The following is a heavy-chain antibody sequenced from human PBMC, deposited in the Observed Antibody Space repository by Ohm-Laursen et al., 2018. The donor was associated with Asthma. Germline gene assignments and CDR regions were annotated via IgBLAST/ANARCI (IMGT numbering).Heavy chain of an antibody. D-gene: IGHD3-10*01. CDR2: GGSYYDGGLK. V-gene: IGHV3-30-3*01. J-gene: IGHJ5*02. CDR3: ARDSGSNQFDP. CDR1: GFTFRSYA. Sequence: SLRLSCTATGFTFRSYAMHWVRQAPGKGLEWVAVGGSYYDGGLKYYADSVNGRFTVSRDDSKNTLYLQMNSLRDEDTGVYYCARDSGSNQFDPWGQGTLVTVSS.